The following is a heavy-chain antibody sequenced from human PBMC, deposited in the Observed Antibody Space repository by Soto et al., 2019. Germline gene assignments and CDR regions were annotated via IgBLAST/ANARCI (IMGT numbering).Heavy chain of an antibody. Sequence: SVKVSCKASGGTFSSYAISWVRQAPGQGLEWMGGIIPIFGTANYAQKFQGRVTITADESTSTAYMELSSLRSEDTAVYYCARLRPEENGPRGMDVWGQGTTVTVSS. CDR3: ARLRPEENGPRGMDV. V-gene: IGHV1-69*13. CDR1: GGTFSSYA. D-gene: IGHD4-17*01. J-gene: IGHJ6*02. CDR2: IIPIFGTA.